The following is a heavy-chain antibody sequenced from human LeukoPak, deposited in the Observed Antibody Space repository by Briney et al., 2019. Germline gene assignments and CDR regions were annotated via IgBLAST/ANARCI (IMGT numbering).Heavy chain of an antibody. V-gene: IGHV4-39*01. CDR3: ARVLSGWDAFDI. Sequence: SETLSLTCPVSGASISSSSYYWGWIRQPPGQGLEWIGTIYHSGSTYYNPSLECRVTISVDTSKNQFSLKLSSVTAADTAVYYCARVLSGWDAFDIWGQGTVVTVSS. J-gene: IGHJ3*02. CDR1: GASISSSSYY. CDR2: IYHSGST. D-gene: IGHD6-19*01.